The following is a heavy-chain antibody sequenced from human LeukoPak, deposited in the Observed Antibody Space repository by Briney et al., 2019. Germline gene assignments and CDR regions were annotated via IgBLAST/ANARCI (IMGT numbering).Heavy chain of an antibody. Sequence: SETLSLTCTVSGGSISSSSYYWGWIHQPPGKGLEWIGSIYYSGSTYYNPSLKSRVTISVDTSKNQFSLKLSSVTAADTAVYYCARSRGGATTPYNWFDPWGQGTLVTVSS. D-gene: IGHD1-26*01. CDR1: GGSISSSSYY. CDR3: ARSRGGATTPYNWFDP. V-gene: IGHV4-39*01. J-gene: IGHJ5*02. CDR2: IYYSGST.